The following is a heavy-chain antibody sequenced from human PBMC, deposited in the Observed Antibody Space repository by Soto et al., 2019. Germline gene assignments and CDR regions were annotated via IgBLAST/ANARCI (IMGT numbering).Heavy chain of an antibody. CDR2: ISDSGDTT. CDR1: GFTFSSFG. CDR3: AKAARTTTLYNLDF. V-gene: IGHV3-23*01. J-gene: IGHJ4*02. D-gene: IGHD1-1*01. Sequence: EVKLLESGGGLVQPGGSLRLSCAASGFTFSSFGMNWVRQAPGKGLEWVSVISDSGDTTFHADSVKGRFTISRDNSKNILYLQMDSLRAEDTAVYYCAKAARTTTLYNLDFWGQGTLVTVSS.